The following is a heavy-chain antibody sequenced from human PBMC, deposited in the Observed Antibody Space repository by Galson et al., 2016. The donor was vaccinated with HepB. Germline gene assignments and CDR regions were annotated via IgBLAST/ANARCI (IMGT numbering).Heavy chain of an antibody. CDR1: GLTFSRFW. Sequence: SLRLSCAASGLTFSRFWMTWVRQAPGKGLEWVANINQDGCEKHYLDSVRGRFTISRDNAKNSLYLQMNSLRAEDTAVYFCARAYQYTLDYWGQGTLVTVSS. J-gene: IGHJ4*02. CDR3: ARAYQYTLDY. D-gene: IGHD1-1*01. V-gene: IGHV3-7*04. CDR2: INQDGCEK.